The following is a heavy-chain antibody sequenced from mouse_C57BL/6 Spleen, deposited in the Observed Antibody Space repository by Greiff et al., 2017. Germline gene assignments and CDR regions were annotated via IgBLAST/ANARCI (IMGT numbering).Heavy chain of an antibody. Sequence: QVQLQQSGAELVRPGASVTLSCKASGYTFTDYEMHWVKQTPVHGLEWIGAIDPETGGTAYNQKFKGKAILTADKSSSTAYMELRSLTSEDSAVYYCTLYGSSVAWFAYWGQGTLVTVSA. CDR3: TLYGSSVAWFAY. D-gene: IGHD1-1*01. CDR2: IDPETGGT. CDR1: GYTFTDYE. J-gene: IGHJ3*01. V-gene: IGHV1-15*01.